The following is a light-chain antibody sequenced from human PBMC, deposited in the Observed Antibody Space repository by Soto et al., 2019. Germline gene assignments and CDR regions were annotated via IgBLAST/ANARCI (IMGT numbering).Light chain of an antibody. V-gene: IGKV3-20*01. CDR3: QQYGSSPTWT. CDR1: QSVSSNY. CDR2: GAS. Sequence: ESVLTQSPGTLSLSPGERATLSCRAGQSVSSNYLAWYQQKPGQAPRLLIYGASTRATGIPDRFSGSGSGTDFTLTISGLEPEDSAVYYCQQYGSSPTWTFGQGTKVDIK. J-gene: IGKJ1*01.